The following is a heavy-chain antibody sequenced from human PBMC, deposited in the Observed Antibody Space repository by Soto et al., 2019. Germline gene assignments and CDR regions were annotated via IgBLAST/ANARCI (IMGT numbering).Heavy chain of an antibody. CDR3: ARMRTRAYYDSSGYYSPGAPDF. CDR1: WFSLSNARMG. D-gene: IGHD3-22*01. CDR2: IFSNDGK. J-gene: IGHJ4*02. V-gene: IGHV2-26*01. Sequence: GSGPTLVNPTETVTLTCTVSWFSLSNARMGVSWIRQPPGKALDWLAHIFSNDGKSYSTSLKTRLTISKDTSKSQVVLTMTNMDPVDTATYFCARMRTRAYYDSSGYYSPGAPDFWGQGTLVTVSS.